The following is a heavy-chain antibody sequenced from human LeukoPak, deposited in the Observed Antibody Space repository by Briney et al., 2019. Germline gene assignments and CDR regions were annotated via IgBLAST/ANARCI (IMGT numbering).Heavy chain of an antibody. J-gene: IGHJ4*02. D-gene: IGHD4-11*01. CDR2: IWSDGTNR. Sequence: PGRSLTLSCAATGFTLNHYGMHWVRQAPGKGLEWVAVIWSDGTNRYYADSVKGRFTISRDDPRNTVYLQMNSLRPEDTGVYYCARDAQRGFDYSNSLQYWGQGTPVTVST. V-gene: IGHV3-33*01. CDR1: GFTLNHYG. CDR3: ARDAQRGFDYSNSLQY.